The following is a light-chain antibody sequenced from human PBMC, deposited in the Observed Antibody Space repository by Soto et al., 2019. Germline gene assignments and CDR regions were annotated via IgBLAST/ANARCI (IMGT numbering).Light chain of an antibody. V-gene: IGKV1-39*01. J-gene: IGKJ5*01. CDR3: QQSYSTPIT. CDR1: QSISSY. CDR2: AAS. Sequence: DIQMTQSPSSLSASVGDRVTITCRPSQSISSYLNWYQQKPGKAPKLLIYAASSLQSGVPSRFSGSGPGTDFTLTISSLQPEDFATYYCQQSYSTPITFGQGTRLEIK.